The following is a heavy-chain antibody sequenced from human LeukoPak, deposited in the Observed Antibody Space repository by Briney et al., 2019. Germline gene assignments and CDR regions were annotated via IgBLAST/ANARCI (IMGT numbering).Heavy chain of an antibody. Sequence: SETLSLTCTVSGGSITRSSYYWGWIRQPPGKGLEWIGTIYYSGSTYYNPSLKSRVTISVDTSKNQFSLKLSSVTAADTAVYYCARHDLHSSSGYYFDYWGQGTLVTVSS. V-gene: IGHV4-39*01. CDR1: GGSITRSSYY. CDR2: IYYSGST. CDR3: ARHDLHSSSGYYFDY. J-gene: IGHJ4*02. D-gene: IGHD6-13*01.